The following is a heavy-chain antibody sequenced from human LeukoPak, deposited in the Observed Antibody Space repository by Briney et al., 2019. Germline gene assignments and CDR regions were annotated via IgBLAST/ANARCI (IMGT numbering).Heavy chain of an antibody. CDR2: IYYSGST. Sequence: PSETLSLTCTVSGGSISSYYWSWNRQPPGKGLEWIGYIYYSGSTNYNPSLKSRVTISVDTSKNQFSLKLSSVTAADTAVYYCARGDKVTYYDFWSGYSPYSDYYYYGMDVWGQGTTVTVSS. D-gene: IGHD3-3*01. J-gene: IGHJ6*02. CDR1: GGSISSYY. V-gene: IGHV4-59*01. CDR3: ARGDKVTYYDFWSGYSPYSDYYYYGMDV.